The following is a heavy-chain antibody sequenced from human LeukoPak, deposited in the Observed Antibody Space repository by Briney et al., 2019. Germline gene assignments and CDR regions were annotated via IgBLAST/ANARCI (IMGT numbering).Heavy chain of an antibody. CDR3: AKDAVGVTMIVVVITYYFDY. D-gene: IGHD3-22*01. V-gene: IGHV3-23*01. CDR2: ISGSGGST. CDR1: GFTFSSYA. Sequence: GGSLRLSCAASGFTFSSYAMSWVRQAPGKGLEWVSAISGSGGSTYYADSVKGRFTISRDNSKNTLYLQMNSLRAEDTAVYSCAKDAVGVTMIVVVITYYFDYWGQGTLVTVSS. J-gene: IGHJ4*02.